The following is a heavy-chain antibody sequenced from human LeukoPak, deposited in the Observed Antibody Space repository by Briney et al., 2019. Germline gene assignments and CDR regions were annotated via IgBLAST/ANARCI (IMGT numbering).Heavy chain of an antibody. D-gene: IGHD3-22*01. V-gene: IGHV3-30*18. CDR1: GFTFSLFG. CDR2: TSYDGGEK. CDR3: AKSSGFYESSGSDWGYGMDV. Sequence: PGGSLRLSCAASGFTFSLFGMHWVRQAPGKGLEWLAVTSYDGGEKYYADSVKGRFTISRDNSKNTLYLQMNSQRAEDTAVYYCAKSSGFYESSGSDWGYGMDVWGRGTTVTVSS. J-gene: IGHJ6*02.